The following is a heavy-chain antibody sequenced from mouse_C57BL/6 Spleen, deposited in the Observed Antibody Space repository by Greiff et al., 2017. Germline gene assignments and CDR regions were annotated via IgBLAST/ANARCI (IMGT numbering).Heavy chain of an antibody. D-gene: IGHD3-2*02. CDR1: GYAFSSYW. CDR2: IYPGDGDT. V-gene: IGHV1-80*01. CDR3: ARGPAQAWFAY. J-gene: IGHJ3*01. Sequence: VKLVESGAELVKPGASVKISCKASGYAFSSYWMNWVKQRPGKGLEWIGQIYPGDGDTNYNGKFKGKATLTADKSSSTAYMQLSSLTSEDSAVYFCARGPAQAWFAYWGQGTLVTVSA.